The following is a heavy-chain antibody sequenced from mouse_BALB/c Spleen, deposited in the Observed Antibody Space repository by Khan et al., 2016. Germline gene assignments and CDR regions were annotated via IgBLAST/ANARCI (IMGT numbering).Heavy chain of an antibody. CDR3: VRDTPFAY. CDR1: GFTFNTNA. J-gene: IGHJ3*01. V-gene: IGHV10S3*01. Sequence: EVQLVETGGGLVQPRGSLKLSCAASGFTFNTNAMNRVRQAPGTGLEWVSRIRSKSNNYATYYADSVKDRITISRADSQSMLYLQMNNLKTEDTARYYCVRDTPFAYWGQGTLVTVSA. CDR2: IRSKSNNYAT.